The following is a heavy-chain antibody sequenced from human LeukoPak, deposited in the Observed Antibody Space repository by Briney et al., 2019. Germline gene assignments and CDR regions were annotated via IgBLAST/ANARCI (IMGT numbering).Heavy chain of an antibody. V-gene: IGHV1-69*13. Sequence: ASVKVSCKASGGTFSSYAISWVRQAPGQGLEWMGGIIPIFGTANYAQKFQGRVTITADESTSTAYMELSSLRSEDTAVYYCASPGYCSSTSFPLDYWGQGTLVTVSS. D-gene: IGHD2-2*03. CDR1: GGTFSSYA. CDR3: ASPGYCSSTSFPLDY. J-gene: IGHJ4*02. CDR2: IIPIFGTA.